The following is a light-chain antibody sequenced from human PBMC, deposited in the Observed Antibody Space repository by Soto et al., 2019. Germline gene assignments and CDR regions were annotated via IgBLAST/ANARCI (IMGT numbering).Light chain of an antibody. Sequence: QSALTQPASVSGSPGQSITISCSGTTSDVGGYNLVSWYQQHTAKAPKLLIYEGTQRPSGVSSRFSGSKSGNTAALTISGLQAEDEAEYFCSSYAGSYTWIFGSGTKLTVL. J-gene: IGLJ1*01. CDR3: SSYAGSYTWI. V-gene: IGLV2-23*01. CDR2: EGT. CDR1: TSDVGGYNL.